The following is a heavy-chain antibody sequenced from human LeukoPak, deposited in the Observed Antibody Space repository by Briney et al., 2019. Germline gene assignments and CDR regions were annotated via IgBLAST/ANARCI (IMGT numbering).Heavy chain of an antibody. J-gene: IGHJ4*02. V-gene: IGHV3-23*01. D-gene: IGHD1-26*01. CDR2: ISGSGDST. CDR1: GFTFSTYA. CDR3: ARGPWHRKIVGATTGGVGYYFDY. Sequence: GGSLRLSCAASGFTFSTYAVNWVRQAPGKGLEWVSTISGSGDSTYYADSVKGRFTISRDNSKDTLYLQMSSVRVDDTAVYYCARGPWHRKIVGATTGGVGYYFDYWGQGTLVTVSS.